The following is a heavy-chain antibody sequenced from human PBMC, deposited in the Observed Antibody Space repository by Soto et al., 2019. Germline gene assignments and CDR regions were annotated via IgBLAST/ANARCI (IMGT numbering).Heavy chain of an antibody. V-gene: IGHV3-53*01. CDR2: LYDVDGS. J-gene: IGHJ3*01. CDR3: ASWHEREHAYDV. CDR1: GLTVSGKKY. D-gene: IGHD1-1*01. Sequence: GGSLRLSCAAFGLTVSGKKYVAWVRQAPGKGLEWVSALYDVDGSFYADSVKGRFTTSSDSSKTTVYLQMNGLRPDDTAVYYCASWHEREHAYDVWGRGTTVTVSS.